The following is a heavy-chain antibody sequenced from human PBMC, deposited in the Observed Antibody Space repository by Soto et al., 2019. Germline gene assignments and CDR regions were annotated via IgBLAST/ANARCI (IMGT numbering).Heavy chain of an antibody. V-gene: IGHV3-21*01. J-gene: IGHJ6*03. D-gene: IGHD4-17*01. Sequence: GGSLRLSCAASGFTFSSYSMNWVRQAPGKGLEWVASISSSSSYIYYADSVKGRFTISRDNAKNSLYLQMNSLRAEATAVYYCARGFFHAVTYYYYYMDVWGKGTTVTVSS. CDR1: GFTFSSYS. CDR2: ISSSSSYI. CDR3: ARGFFHAVTYYYYYMDV.